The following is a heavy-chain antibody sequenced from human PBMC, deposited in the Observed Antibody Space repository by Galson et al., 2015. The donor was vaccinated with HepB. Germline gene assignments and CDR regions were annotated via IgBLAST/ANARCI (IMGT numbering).Heavy chain of an antibody. D-gene: IGHD3-22*01. Sequence: SLRLSCAASGFTFSSYGMHWVRQAPGKGLEWVAVISYDGSNKYYADSVKGRFTISRDNSKNTLYLQMNSLRAEDTAVYYCAKEYYPGPPSSYDSSGAFDYWGQGTLVTVSS. CDR1: GFTFSSYG. CDR3: AKEYYPGPPSSYDSSGAFDY. CDR2: ISYDGSNK. J-gene: IGHJ4*02. V-gene: IGHV3-30*18.